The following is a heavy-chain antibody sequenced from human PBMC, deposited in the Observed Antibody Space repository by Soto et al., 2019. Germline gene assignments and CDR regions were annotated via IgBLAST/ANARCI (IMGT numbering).Heavy chain of an antibody. Sequence: QFQLVQSGTEVKKPGASVKVSCKASGYTFTSHTIHWMRQAPGQSLEWMAWINVNNDNTKYSHKFQGRVSLTMDTSASTVYMELSSLRSEDTAVYYCARSSFTAVDYWGQGTLVSVSS. CDR1: GYTFTSHT. D-gene: IGHD5-18*01. CDR2: INVNNDNT. J-gene: IGHJ4*02. CDR3: ARSSFTAVDY. V-gene: IGHV1-3*01.